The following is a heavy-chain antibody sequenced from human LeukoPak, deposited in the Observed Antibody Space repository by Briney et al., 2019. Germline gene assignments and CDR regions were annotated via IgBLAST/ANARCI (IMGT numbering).Heavy chain of an antibody. Sequence: PGGSLRLSCVASGFTFSDYYMSWIRQAPGKGLEWISYISGSSTYTNSADSVQGRFTISRDNAKKSLYLQMNSLRAEDTAVYYCARGGYHNAFGIWGQGTMVTVSS. CDR1: GFTFSDYY. CDR3: ARGGYHNAFGI. D-gene: IGHD5-18*01. V-gene: IGHV3-11*06. J-gene: IGHJ3*02. CDR2: ISGSSTYT.